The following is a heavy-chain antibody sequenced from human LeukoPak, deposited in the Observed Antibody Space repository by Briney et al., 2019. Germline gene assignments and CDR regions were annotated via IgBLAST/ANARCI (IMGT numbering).Heavy chain of an antibody. CDR1: GFTFSSYA. D-gene: IGHD4-17*01. J-gene: IGHJ3*02. Sequence: PGGSLRLSCAASGFTFSSYAMSWVRQAPGKGPEWVSSISGSGGSTQYAASVQGRFTISRDNSKNTLYLQMNSLRAEDTAVYYCAKDPNGDYIGTFDIWGQGTMVTVSS. CDR3: AKDPNGDYIGTFDI. CDR2: ISGSGGST. V-gene: IGHV3-23*01.